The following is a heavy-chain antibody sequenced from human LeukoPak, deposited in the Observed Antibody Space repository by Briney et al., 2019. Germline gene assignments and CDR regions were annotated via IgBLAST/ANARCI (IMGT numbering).Heavy chain of an antibody. J-gene: IGHJ4*02. CDR3: GRGRAVGGDH. V-gene: IGHV3-74*01. Sequence: GGSLRLSCAASGFTFSSYWMHWVRQAPGKGLEWVSRISSDGSSTTYADSVKGRFTISRDNAKNTLYLQMNSLRAEDTAVYYCGRGRAVGGDHWGQGTLVIVSS. D-gene: IGHD6-19*01. CDR2: ISSDGSST. CDR1: GFTFSSYW.